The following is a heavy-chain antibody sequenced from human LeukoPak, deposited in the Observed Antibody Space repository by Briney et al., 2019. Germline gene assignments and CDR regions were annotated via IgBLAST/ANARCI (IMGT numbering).Heavy chain of an antibody. V-gene: IGHV1-2*06. CDR3: ARDGGEAGGWFDP. CDR1: GYTFTGYY. J-gene: IGHJ5*02. Sequence: ASVKVSCKASGYTFTGYYMHWVRQAPGQGLEWMGRINPNSGGTNYAQKFQGRVTMTRDTSISTAYMELSRLRSDDTAVYHCARDGGEAGGWFDPWGQGTLVTVSS. D-gene: IGHD2-21*01. CDR2: INPNSGGT.